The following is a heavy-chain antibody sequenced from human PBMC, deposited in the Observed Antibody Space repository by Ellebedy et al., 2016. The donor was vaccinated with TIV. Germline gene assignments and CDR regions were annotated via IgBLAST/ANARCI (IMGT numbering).Heavy chain of an antibody. CDR1: GGSISSSSYY. D-gene: IGHD2-8*01. Sequence: SETLSLXCTVSGGSISSSSYYWGWIRQPPGKGLEWIGSIYYSGSTYYNPSLKSRVTISVDTSKNQFSLKLSSVTAADTAVYYCARQRAIVLMVYAENWFDPWGQGTLVTVSS. V-gene: IGHV4-39*01. CDR2: IYYSGST. J-gene: IGHJ5*02. CDR3: ARQRAIVLMVYAENWFDP.